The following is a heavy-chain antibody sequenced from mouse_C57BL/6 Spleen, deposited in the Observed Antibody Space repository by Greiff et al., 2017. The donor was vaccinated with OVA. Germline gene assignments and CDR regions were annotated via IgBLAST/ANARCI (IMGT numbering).Heavy chain of an antibody. J-gene: IGHJ4*01. D-gene: IGHD2-5*01. CDR2: INPNYGTT. Sequence: VQLKESGPELVKPGASVKISCKASGYSFTDYNMNWVKQSNGKSLGWIGVINPNYGTTSYNQKFKGKATLTVDQSSSTAYMQLNSLTSEDSAVYYCARMPHYSNYPYYAMDDWGQGTSGTVSS. CDR1: GYSFTDYN. V-gene: IGHV1-39*01. CDR3: ARMPHYSNYPYYAMDD.